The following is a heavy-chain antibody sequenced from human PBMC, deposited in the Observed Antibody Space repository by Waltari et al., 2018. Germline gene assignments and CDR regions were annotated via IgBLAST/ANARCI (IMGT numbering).Heavy chain of an antibody. D-gene: IGHD3-10*01. Sequence: QVQLQESGPGLVQPSQTLSLTCTVSGGSLSSGCYSWSWIRQPAGQGMEWIGRIYTSGSTNTTPPLKVRVTISVETSKNQFSLKLSSGTAADTAVYYCARSRGGGYYGMDVWGQGTTVTVSS. CDR3: ARSRGGGYYGMDV. V-gene: IGHV4-61*02. CDR1: GGSLSSGCYS. J-gene: IGHJ6*02. CDR2: IYTSGST.